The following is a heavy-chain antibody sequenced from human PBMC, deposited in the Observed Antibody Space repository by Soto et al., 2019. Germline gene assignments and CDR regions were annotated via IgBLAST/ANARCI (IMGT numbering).Heavy chain of an antibody. D-gene: IGHD6-19*01. CDR3: AKAPRGSGWPFDY. Sequence: GGSLRLSCAASGFTFDDYAMHWVRQAPGKGLEWVSGISWNSGSIGYADSVKGRFTISRDNAKNSLYLQMNSLRAEDTALYYCAKAPRGSGWPFDYWGQGTLVTSPQ. CDR2: ISWNSGSI. CDR1: GFTFDDYA. J-gene: IGHJ4*02. V-gene: IGHV3-9*01.